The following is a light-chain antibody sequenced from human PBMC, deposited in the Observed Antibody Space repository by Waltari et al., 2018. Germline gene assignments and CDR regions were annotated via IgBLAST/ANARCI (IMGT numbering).Light chain of an antibody. Sequence: LTQPPSVSGAPGQRVTISCTGSSSDIGPFGVNWYQHRPGSVPRLLIYDNTHRPSAVPDRFTASKSDTSASLDIAGLQTDDEADYYCQSYDNAWRGSVLIGGGTRLTVL. J-gene: IGLJ2*01. CDR1: SSDIGPFG. V-gene: IGLV1-40*01. CDR2: DNT. CDR3: QSYDNAWRGSVL.